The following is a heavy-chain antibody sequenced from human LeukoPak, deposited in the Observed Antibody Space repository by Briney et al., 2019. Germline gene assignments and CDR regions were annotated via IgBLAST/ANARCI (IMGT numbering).Heavy chain of an antibody. CDR1: GFTFDSYA. Sequence: PGGSLRLSCVASGFTFDSYAMIWVRQAPGKGLESVSGISDSGGRTYYTGSVKGRFTISRDNSKNTLYLQMNSLRGEDTAVYYCAKEPYYYDSSGLSWGQGTLVTVSS. CDR3: AKEPYYYDSSGLS. D-gene: IGHD3-22*01. J-gene: IGHJ5*02. V-gene: IGHV3-23*01. CDR2: ISDSGGRT.